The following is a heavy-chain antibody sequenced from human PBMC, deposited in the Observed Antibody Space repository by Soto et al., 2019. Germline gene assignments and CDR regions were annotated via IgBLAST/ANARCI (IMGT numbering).Heavy chain of an antibody. Sequence: QVQLQESGPGLVKPSGTLSLTCAVSGGSISTNNWWNWVRQPPGKGLEWIGEVYHSGSTNYNPSCKRRVAMSVDKSQNQFSLKLNSVTAADTALYYCARTSTGATRFDYWGQGSLVTVSS. CDR3: ARTSTGATRFDY. J-gene: IGHJ4*02. CDR2: VYHSGST. V-gene: IGHV4-4*02. D-gene: IGHD1-1*01. CDR1: GGSISTNNW.